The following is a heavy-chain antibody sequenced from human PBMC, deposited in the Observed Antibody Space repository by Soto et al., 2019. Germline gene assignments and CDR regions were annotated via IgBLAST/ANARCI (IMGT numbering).Heavy chain of an antibody. CDR1: GGSISSGGYS. CDR3: ARQLARKWFDP. Sequence: SETLSLTCAVSGGSISSGGYSWSWIRQPPGKGLEWIGYIYHSGSTYYNPSLKSRVTISVDRSKNQFSLKLSSVTAADTAVYYCARQLARKWFDPWGQGTLVTVSS. V-gene: IGHV4-30-2*01. J-gene: IGHJ5*02. CDR2: IYHSGST. D-gene: IGHD6-6*01.